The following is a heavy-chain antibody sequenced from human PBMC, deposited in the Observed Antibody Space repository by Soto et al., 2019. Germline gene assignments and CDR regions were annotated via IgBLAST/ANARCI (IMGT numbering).Heavy chain of an antibody. Sequence: SETLSLTCSLYSGSFSGYYWSWIRQPPGKGLEWIGYIYQSGSTNYSPSLKSRVTISVDTSKNQFSLKLSSVTAADMAVYYCAGYGSSWYGAFDIWGQGTLVTVSS. D-gene: IGHD6-13*01. CDR3: AGYGSSWYGAFDI. V-gene: IGHV4-34*01. J-gene: IGHJ3*02. CDR2: IYQSGST. CDR1: SGSFSGYY.